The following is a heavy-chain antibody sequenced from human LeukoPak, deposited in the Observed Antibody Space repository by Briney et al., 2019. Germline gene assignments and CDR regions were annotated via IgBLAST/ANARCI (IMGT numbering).Heavy chain of an antibody. CDR2: IKQDGSEK. V-gene: IGHV3-7*04. CDR3: ARIPGVSGFFDY. D-gene: IGHD2-21*01. Sequence: GSLRLSCAASGFSFSDSWMTWVRQAPGKGLEWVANIKQDGSEKYYVDSVKGRFTISRDNAKNSLYLQMNSLRAEDTAVYYCARIPGVSGFFDYWGQGTLVTVSS. CDR1: GFSFSDSW. J-gene: IGHJ4*02.